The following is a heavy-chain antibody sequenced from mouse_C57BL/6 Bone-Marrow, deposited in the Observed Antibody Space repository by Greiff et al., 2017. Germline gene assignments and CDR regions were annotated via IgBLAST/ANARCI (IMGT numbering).Heavy chain of an antibody. J-gene: IGHJ4*01. Sequence: QVQLKQPGAELVMPGASVQLSCKASGYTFTSYWMHWVKQRPGQGLEWIGEIDPSDSYTNYNQKFKGKSTLTVDKSSSTAYMQLSSLTSEDSAVYYCARGDYYYGSSPYAMDYWGQGTSVTVSS. CDR1: GYTFTSYW. CDR2: IDPSDSYT. D-gene: IGHD1-1*01. V-gene: IGHV1-69*01. CDR3: ARGDYYYGSSPYAMDY.